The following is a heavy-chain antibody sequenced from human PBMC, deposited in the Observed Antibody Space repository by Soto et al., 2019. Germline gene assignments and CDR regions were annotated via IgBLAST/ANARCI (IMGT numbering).Heavy chain of an antibody. D-gene: IGHD3-3*01. Sequence: EVQLLESGGGLVQPGGSLRLSCAASGFTSSSYAMSWVRQAPGKGLEWVSAISGSGASTYYADSVKGRFTISRDNSKNWLYPQMNRLRAADTSVYYCVKDITILGVPTPSAWLDRWGQGNVVTVPS. V-gene: IGHV3-23*01. J-gene: IGHJ5*02. CDR2: ISGSGAST. CDR1: GFTSSSYA. CDR3: VKDITILGVPTPSAWLDR.